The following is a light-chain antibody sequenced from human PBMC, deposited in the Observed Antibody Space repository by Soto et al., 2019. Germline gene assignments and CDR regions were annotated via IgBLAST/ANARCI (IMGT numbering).Light chain of an antibody. CDR1: QGISSY. CDR3: QQSYSTPFT. V-gene: IGKV1-39*01. Sequence: DIQMTQSPPSLSASIGDRVTITCRASQGISSYLNWYEQKQGKAPKLLIYAASSLQGGVPSRFSGSGSGTEYSITSSSLQHEEFATYYCQQSYSTPFTFGPGTKVDIK. CDR2: AAS. J-gene: IGKJ3*01.